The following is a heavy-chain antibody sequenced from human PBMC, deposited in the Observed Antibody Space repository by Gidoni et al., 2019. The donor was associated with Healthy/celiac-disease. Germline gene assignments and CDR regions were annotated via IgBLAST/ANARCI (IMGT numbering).Heavy chain of an antibody. CDR2: FDPEDGET. CDR1: GYTITELS. Sequence: QVQLVQSGAEVKKPGASVKVSCKVSGYTITELSMHWVRQAPGKGLEWMGGFDPEDGETIYAQKFQGRVTMTEDTSTDTAYMELSSLRSEDTAVYYCATDNWTKRTHVGPRGGHPWGQGTLVTVSS. J-gene: IGHJ5*02. CDR3: ATDNWTKRTHVGPRGGHP. V-gene: IGHV1-24*01. D-gene: IGHD1-20*01.